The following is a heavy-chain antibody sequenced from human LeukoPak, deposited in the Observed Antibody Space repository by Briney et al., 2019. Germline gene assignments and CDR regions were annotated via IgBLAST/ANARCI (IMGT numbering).Heavy chain of an antibody. V-gene: IGHV1-18*01. Sequence: ASVKVSCKASGYTFTSYGITWVRQAPGQVLEWKGWISAYNGNTNYAQKLQGRVTMTTDTSTSTAYMEVRSLRSDDTAVYYCARHCGGDCYSGYDYWGQGTLVTVSS. J-gene: IGHJ4*02. CDR2: ISAYNGNT. D-gene: IGHD2-21*02. CDR3: ARHCGGDCYSGYDY. CDR1: GYTFTSYG.